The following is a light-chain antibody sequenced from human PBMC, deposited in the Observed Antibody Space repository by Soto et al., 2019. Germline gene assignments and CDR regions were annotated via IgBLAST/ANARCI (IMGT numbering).Light chain of an antibody. Sequence: DIQLTQSPSFLSASVGDRVTITCRASQGIRSFLAWYQQKPGKAPKLLIYAASTLQSGVPSRFSGSGSGTEFALTISSLQPEDFATYYYQQLNSYPRTFGQGTKVELK. CDR2: AAS. J-gene: IGKJ1*01. V-gene: IGKV1-9*01. CDR1: QGIRSF. CDR3: QQLNSYPRT.